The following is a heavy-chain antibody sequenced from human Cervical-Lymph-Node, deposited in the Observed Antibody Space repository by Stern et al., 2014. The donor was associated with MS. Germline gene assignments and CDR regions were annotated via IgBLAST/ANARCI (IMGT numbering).Heavy chain of an antibody. D-gene: IGHD3-10*01. J-gene: IGHJ6*02. V-gene: IGHV3-21*01. CDR2: ITVSATYI. CDR3: ARDARRGDYYGLDV. CDR1: GFSFSTYA. Sequence: EVQLVESGGGLVKPGGSLRLSCAASGFSFSTYAMTWVRQAPGKGLEWVSSITVSATYIYYADLVKVRFTISRDNAKNSLYLQMNSLRAEDTAVYYCARDARRGDYYGLDVWGQGTTVTVSS.